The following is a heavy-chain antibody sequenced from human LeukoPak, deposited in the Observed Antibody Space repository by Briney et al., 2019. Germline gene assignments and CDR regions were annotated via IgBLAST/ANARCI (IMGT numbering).Heavy chain of an antibody. J-gene: IGHJ4*02. Sequence: SETLSLTCTVSGGSISSYYWSWIRQPPGKGLEWIGYIYYSGSTNYNPSLKSRVTISVDTSKNQFSLKLSSVTAADTAVYYCARGGFLEWLSGYFDYWGQGTLVAVSS. CDR1: GGSISSYY. CDR2: IYYSGST. D-gene: IGHD3-3*01. CDR3: ARGGFLEWLSGYFDY. V-gene: IGHV4-59*01.